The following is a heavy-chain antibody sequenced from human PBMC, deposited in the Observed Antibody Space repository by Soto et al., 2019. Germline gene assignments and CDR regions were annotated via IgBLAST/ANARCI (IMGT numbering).Heavy chain of an antibody. D-gene: IGHD2-15*01. CDR1: GFRLSDYS. CDR3: ARDPSGGSLDY. V-gene: IGHV3-48*01. J-gene: IGHJ4*02. Sequence: PGGSLRLSCAASGFRLSDYSMNWVRQAPWRGLEWVSYISSSSFTIHYADSVKGRFAISRDNSKNTLYLQMNSLRAEDTAVYYCARDPSGGSLDYWGQGTLVTVSS. CDR2: ISSSSFTI.